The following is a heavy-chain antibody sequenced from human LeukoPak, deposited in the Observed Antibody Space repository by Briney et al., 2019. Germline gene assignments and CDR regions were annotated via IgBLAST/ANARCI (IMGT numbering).Heavy chain of an antibody. V-gene: IGHV4-4*07. CDR2: IYTSGST. CDR3: ARGIYDSSGYPLLDY. J-gene: IGHJ4*02. D-gene: IGHD3-22*01. CDR1: GGSISSYY. Sequence: SETLSLTCTVSGGSISSYYWSWIRQPAGKGLEWIGRIYTSGSTNYNPSLKSRVTMSVDTSKNQFSLKLSSATAADTAVYYCARGIYDSSGYPLLDYWGQGTLVTVSS.